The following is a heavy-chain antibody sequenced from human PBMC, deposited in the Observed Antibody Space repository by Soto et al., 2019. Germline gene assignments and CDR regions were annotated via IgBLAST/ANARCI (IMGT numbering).Heavy chain of an antibody. CDR1: GFTFSTYA. CDR2: ISARGGST. CDR3: AKVHMAVAAYFDY. D-gene: IGHD6-19*01. Sequence: GGSLRLSCAASGFTFSTYAMHWVRQAPGKGLEWVSGISARGGSTYYADSVQGRFTISRDNSKNTPYLQMNSLRAEDTAVYYCAKVHMAVAAYFDYWGQGTQVTVSS. J-gene: IGHJ4*02. V-gene: IGHV3-23*01.